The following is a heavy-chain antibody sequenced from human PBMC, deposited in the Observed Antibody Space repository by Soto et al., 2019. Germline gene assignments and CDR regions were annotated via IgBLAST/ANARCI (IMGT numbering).Heavy chain of an antibody. CDR2: ISAYTGDT. D-gene: IGHD3-10*01. J-gene: IGHJ1*01. V-gene: IGHV1-18*01. CDR3: ARNYYASGSDYDF. Sequence: QVQLVQSGAELKKPGASVKVSCTSSGYPFMSYGLSWVRQAPGQGLEWIGWISAYTGDTNYAQKFQGRVTLTTDPSTATAYRTLTSLRFDDAAVYYCARNYYASGSDYDFWGQGTLVTVSS. CDR1: GYPFMSYG.